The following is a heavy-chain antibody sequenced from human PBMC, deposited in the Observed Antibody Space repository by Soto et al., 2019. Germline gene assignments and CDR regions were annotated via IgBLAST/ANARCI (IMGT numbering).Heavy chain of an antibody. CDR1: GYTFTSYG. V-gene: IGHV1-18*01. CDR2: IGAYNGNT. CDR3: ARSSSAVATTRYFQH. J-gene: IGHJ1*01. Sequence: QVQLVQSGAEVKKPGASVKVSCKASGYTFTSYGISWVRQAPGQGLEWMGWIGAYNGNTNYAQRLQGRVTMTTDTSKNTAYMELRSLRSDDTAVYYCARSSSAVATTRYFQHWGQGTLVTVSS. D-gene: IGHD6-19*01.